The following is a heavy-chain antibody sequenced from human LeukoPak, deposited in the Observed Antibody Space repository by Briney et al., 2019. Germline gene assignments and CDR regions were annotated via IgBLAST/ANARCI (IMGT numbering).Heavy chain of an antibody. CDR1: SASITSSPYF. D-gene: IGHD3-10*01. CDR3: AANSADYNTLGSSYKV. V-gene: IGHV4-39*01. CDR2: ISYSGTT. J-gene: IGHJ4*02. Sequence: SETLSLTCTVSSASITSSPYFWGWIRQSPGKGLEGIGSISYSGTTYYNPSLKSRVTISVDTSKNQFSLKLNSVTAADTAVFYCAANSADYNTLGSSYKVWGQGTLVTVSS.